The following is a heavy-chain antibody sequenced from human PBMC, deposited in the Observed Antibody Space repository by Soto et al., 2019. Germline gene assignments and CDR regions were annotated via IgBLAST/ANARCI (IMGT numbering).Heavy chain of an antibody. CDR2: ISGSGGST. V-gene: IGHV3-23*01. J-gene: IGHJ4*02. D-gene: IGHD5-18*01. Sequence: VRQAPGKGLEWVSAISGSGGSTYYADSVKGRFTISRDNSKNTLYLQMNSLRAEDTAVYYCAKSTYTASYYFDYWGQGTLVTVSS. CDR3: AKSTYTASYYFDY.